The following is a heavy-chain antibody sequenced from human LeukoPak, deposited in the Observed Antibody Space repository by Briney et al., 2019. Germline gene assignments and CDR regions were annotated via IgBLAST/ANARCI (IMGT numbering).Heavy chain of an antibody. CDR2: INHSGST. V-gene: IGHV4-34*01. Sequence: SETLSLTCAVYGGSFSGYYWSWIRQPPGKGLEWIGEINHSGSTNYNSSLKSRVTISVDTSKNQFSLKLSSVTAADTAVYYCARGRLTISIRYCSSTSCPSYYFDYWGQGTLVTVSS. J-gene: IGHJ4*02. D-gene: IGHD2-2*01. CDR1: GGSFSGYY. CDR3: ARGRLTISIRYCSSTSCPSYYFDY.